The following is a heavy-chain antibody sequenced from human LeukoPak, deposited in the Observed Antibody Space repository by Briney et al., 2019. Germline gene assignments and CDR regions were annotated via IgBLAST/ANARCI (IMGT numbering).Heavy chain of an antibody. CDR2: INTNTGNP. CDR3: ASEKWDYYDSSGYYPFDY. CDR1: GYTFTSYA. V-gene: IGHV7-4-1*02. J-gene: IGHJ4*02. Sequence: GASVTVSCKASGYTFTSYAMNWVRQAPGQGLEWMGWINTNTGNPTYAQGFTGRFVFSLDTSVSTAYLQISSLKAEDTAVYYCASEKWDYYDSSGYYPFDYWGQGTLVTVSS. D-gene: IGHD3-22*01.